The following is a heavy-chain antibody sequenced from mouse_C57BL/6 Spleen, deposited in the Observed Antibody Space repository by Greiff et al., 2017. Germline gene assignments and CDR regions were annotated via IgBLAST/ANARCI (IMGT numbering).Heavy chain of an antibody. V-gene: IGHV2-9*01. Sequence: VKLMESGPGLVAPSQSLSITCPVSGFSLTSYGVDWVRQPPGKGLEWLGVIWGGRSTNYNSALMSRLSISKNNSKSHVFLQMISRQTDDTAMCYCAKQDGYYDAMDYWGQGTSVTVSS. D-gene: IGHD2-3*01. CDR1: GFSLTSYG. CDR2: IWGGRST. J-gene: IGHJ4*01. CDR3: AKQDGYYDAMDY.